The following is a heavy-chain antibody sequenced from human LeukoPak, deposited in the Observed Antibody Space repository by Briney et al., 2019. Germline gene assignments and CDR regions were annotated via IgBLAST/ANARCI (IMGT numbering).Heavy chain of an antibody. CDR1: GFTFSNYG. J-gene: IGHJ4*02. CDR3: AKDNPLDY. CDR2: IRYDGNNK. Sequence: GGSLRLSCGASGFTFSNYGLLWVRQAPGKGLEGVAFIRYDGNNKLYADSVKGRFTISRDNSKNTLYLHINSLGAEDTAVYYCAKDNPLDYWGQGTLVIVSS. D-gene: IGHD1-14*01. V-gene: IGHV3-30*02.